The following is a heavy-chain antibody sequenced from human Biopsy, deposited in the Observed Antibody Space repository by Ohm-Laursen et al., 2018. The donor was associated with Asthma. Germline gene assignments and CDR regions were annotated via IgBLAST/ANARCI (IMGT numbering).Heavy chain of an antibody. D-gene: IGHD2-15*01. CDR3: AGFCSGGNCPDH. J-gene: IGHJ4*02. Sequence: GTLSLTCPVSGDSINSGGYYWSWIRQTPGKGLEWLGDTHHSGYTNYNPSLSSRLTLSVDTSKNQFSLRLTSVIAADTAVYYCAGFCSGGNCPDHWGQGTLVTVSS. CDR2: THHSGYT. CDR1: GDSINSGGYY. V-gene: IGHV4-61*08.